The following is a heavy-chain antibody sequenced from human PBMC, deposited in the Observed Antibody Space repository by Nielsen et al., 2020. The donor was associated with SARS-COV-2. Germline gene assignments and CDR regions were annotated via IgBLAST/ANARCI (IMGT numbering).Heavy chain of an antibody. Sequence: SETLSLTCAVSGDSVSSHDWWTWVRQSPGKGLEWIGEVSHIGSTNYNPSLKSRVTLSMDKSKNQFSLRLTSVTAADTAVYYCARGVTDITLTVVVMTGASYFFDSWGQGNLVTVSS. D-gene: IGHD3-22*01. CDR3: ARGVTDITLTVVVMTGASYFFDS. CDR1: GDSVSSHDW. V-gene: IGHV4-4*02. CDR2: VSHIGST. J-gene: IGHJ4*02.